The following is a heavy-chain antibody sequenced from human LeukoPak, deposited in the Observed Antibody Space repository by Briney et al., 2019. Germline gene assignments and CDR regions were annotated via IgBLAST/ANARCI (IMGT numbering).Heavy chain of an antibody. CDR1: GFSLRTTGMR. CDR2: VDWKDDK. D-gene: IGHD6-19*01. V-gene: IGHV2-70*04. Sequence: SGPTLVNPTQTLTLTCTFSGFSLRTTGMRVTWIRHSPGKAPEWLARVDWKDDKFYTTSLKSRLTISKDTFKNQVVLTMTNMGPVDTATYYCERLYATGWYDYWGQGTLVTVSS. CDR3: ERLYATGWYDY. J-gene: IGHJ4*02.